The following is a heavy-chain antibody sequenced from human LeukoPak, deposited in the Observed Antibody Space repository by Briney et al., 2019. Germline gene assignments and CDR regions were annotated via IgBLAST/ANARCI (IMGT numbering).Heavy chain of an antibody. CDR3: ASRYTGTLRGAYDM. D-gene: IGHD1-26*01. CDR1: GYSFTSYW. J-gene: IGHJ3*02. CDR2: IYPGDSDT. V-gene: IGHV5-51*01. Sequence: GESLKISCKGSGYSFTSYWIGWVRQMPGKGLEWMGIIYPGDSDTRYSPSFQDLVTISADKLTGTAYLQWGSLRASDTAIYYCASRYTGTLRGAYDMWGRGTTVTVSS.